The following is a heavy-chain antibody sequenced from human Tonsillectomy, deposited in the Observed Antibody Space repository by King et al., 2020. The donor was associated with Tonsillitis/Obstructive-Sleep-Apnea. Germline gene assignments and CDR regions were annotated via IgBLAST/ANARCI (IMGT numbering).Heavy chain of an antibody. CDR3: ARDSGSSSWFYYYYYYMDV. CDR2: IKQDGSEK. D-gene: IGHD6-13*01. Sequence: VQLVESGGGLVQPGGSLRLSCAASGFTFSSYWMSWVRQAPGKGLEWVANIKQDGSEKYYVDSVEGRFTISRDNAKNSLDLQMNSLRAEDTAVYYCARDSGSSSWFYYYYYYMDVWGKGTTVTVSS. V-gene: IGHV3-7*04. J-gene: IGHJ6*03. CDR1: GFTFSSYW.